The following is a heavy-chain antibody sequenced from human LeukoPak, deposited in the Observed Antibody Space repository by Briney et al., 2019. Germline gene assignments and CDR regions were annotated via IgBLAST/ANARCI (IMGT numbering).Heavy chain of an antibody. V-gene: IGHV3-64D*06. CDR2: ISSNGGST. D-gene: IGHD3-10*01. CDR1: GFTFSRYA. J-gene: IGHJ4*02. CDR3: VKDSSSGSYFDY. Sequence: GGSLRLSCSASGFTFSRYAMHWVRQAPGKGLEYVSAISSNGGSTYYADSVKGRFTISRDNSRNTPHPQMSSLRVEDTAVYYCVKDSSSGSYFDYWGQGTLVTVSS.